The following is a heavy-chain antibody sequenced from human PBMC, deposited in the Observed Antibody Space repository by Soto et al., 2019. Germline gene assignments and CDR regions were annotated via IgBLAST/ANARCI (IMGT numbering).Heavy chain of an antibody. J-gene: IGHJ4*02. CDR1: GFIFSNHG. CDR2: IWFDGSHK. Sequence: QVQVVESGGGVVQPGRSLRLSCAASGFIFSNHGMLWARQAPGKGLEWVAVIWFDGSHKYYSDSVKGRFTISRDNFKNTPYLQMNSRRAEDKAGYYCARLTGSYFDSWGQGTLVTVSS. V-gene: IGHV3-33*01. D-gene: IGHD3-9*01. CDR3: ARLTGSYFDS.